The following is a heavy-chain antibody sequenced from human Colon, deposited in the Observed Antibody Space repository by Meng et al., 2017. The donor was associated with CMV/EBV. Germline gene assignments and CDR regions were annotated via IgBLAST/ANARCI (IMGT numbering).Heavy chain of an antibody. D-gene: IGHD6-25*01. V-gene: IGHV3-30*03. CDR2: ISVDGRGK. CDR3: AREGYTSGAAGAFDM. Sequence: SGFSLTTSVIHWVRQAPGKGLEWVAYISVDGRGKHYPDSVKGRFSISKDSSKNMVFLQMNSLRLEDTALYYCAREGYTSGAAGAFDMWGQGTVVTVSS. CDR1: GFSLTTSV. J-gene: IGHJ3*02.